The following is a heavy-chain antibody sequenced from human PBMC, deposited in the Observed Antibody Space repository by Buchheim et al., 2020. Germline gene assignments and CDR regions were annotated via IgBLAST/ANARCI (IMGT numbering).Heavy chain of an antibody. Sequence: QLQLQESGPGLVKPSETLSLTCTVSGGSISSSSYYWGWIRQPPGKGLEWIGSIYYSESTYYNPSLQSRVTISVDTSKNQFSLKLSSVTAADTAVYYCARETEDYDILTGANWFDPWGQGTL. J-gene: IGHJ5*02. CDR1: GGSISSSSYY. V-gene: IGHV4-39*01. CDR3: ARETEDYDILTGANWFDP. CDR2: IYYSEST. D-gene: IGHD3-9*01.